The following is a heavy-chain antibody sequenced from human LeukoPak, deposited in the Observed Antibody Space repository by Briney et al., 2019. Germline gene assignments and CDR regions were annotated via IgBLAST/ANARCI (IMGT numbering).Heavy chain of an antibody. CDR3: ACYDNFGTHLFHY. V-gene: IGHV3-30*02. CDR1: GTTFSNYA. D-gene: IGHD3-9*01. J-gene: IGHJ4*02. CDR2: IRSDGSDK. Sequence: GGSLRLSCAASGTTFSNYANHWVRQAPGKGLEWGAYIRSDGSDKYYVDYVKGRFTISRDNSENTLDRQMNSLRTEGTAVYYDACYDNFGTHLFHYRGEESLDTVS.